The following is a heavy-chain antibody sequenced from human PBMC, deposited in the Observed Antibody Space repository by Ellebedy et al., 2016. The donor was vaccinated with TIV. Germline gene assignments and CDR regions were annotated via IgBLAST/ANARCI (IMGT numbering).Heavy chain of an antibody. Sequence: GESLKISCAASGFTFSRYAMTWVRQAPGKGLEWVSGIVGNGGNIYYADSVKGRFTISRDNSKSTLDLQMNSLRLEDTGVYFCARAGSYRFDYWGQGSLVTVSS. CDR2: IVGNGGNI. J-gene: IGHJ4*02. D-gene: IGHD1-26*01. CDR3: ARAGSYRFDY. V-gene: IGHV3-23*01. CDR1: GFTFSRYA.